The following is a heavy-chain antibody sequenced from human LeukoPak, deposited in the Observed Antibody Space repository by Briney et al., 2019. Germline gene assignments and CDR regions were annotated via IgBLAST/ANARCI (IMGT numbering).Heavy chain of an antibody. J-gene: IGHJ4*02. D-gene: IGHD3-22*01. CDR3: ARGEGVVAYYFDY. Sequence: GGSLRLSCAASGFTFSSYGMHWVRQAPGKGLEWVAVVWYDGDNKFYADSVKGRFTISRDNSKNTLYLQMNSLRAEDTAIYYCARGEGVVAYYFDYWGQGTLVTVSS. CDR2: VWYDGDNK. V-gene: IGHV3-33*01. CDR1: GFTFSSYG.